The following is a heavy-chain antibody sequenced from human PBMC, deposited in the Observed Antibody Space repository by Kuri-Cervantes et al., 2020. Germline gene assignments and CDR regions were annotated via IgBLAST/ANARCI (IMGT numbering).Heavy chain of an antibody. CDR3: ARDKSTGVFDY. CDR1: GYTFSGYY. Sequence: ASVKVSCKGSGYTFSGYYMHWVRQAPGQGLEWMGIINPSGGSTSYAQKFQGRVTMTRDTSTSTVYMELSSLRSEDTAVYYCARDKSTGVFDYWGQGTLVTVSS. V-gene: IGHV1-46*01. D-gene: IGHD7-27*01. J-gene: IGHJ4*02. CDR2: INPSGGST.